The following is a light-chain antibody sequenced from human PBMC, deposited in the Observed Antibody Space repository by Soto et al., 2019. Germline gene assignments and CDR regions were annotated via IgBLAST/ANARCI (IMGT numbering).Light chain of an antibody. V-gene: IGLV2-11*01. J-gene: IGLJ3*02. CDR2: DVT. Sequence: QSALTQPRAVSGSPGQSVTISCTGTSIDVGAYNYFSWYQQHPGKAPKLMIYDVTKRPSGVPDRFSGSKSGNTASLTISGLQAEDEADYYCCSYAGNFIWVFGGGTKLTVL. CDR3: CSYAGNFIWV. CDR1: SIDVGAYNY.